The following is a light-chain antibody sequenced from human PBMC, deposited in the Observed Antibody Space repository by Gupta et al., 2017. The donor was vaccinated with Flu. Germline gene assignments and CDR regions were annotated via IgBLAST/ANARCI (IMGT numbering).Light chain of an antibody. J-gene: IGLJ2*01. CDR2: DDT. CDR3: QSADASGTSVP. V-gene: IGLV3-25*02. CDR1: AVPKQF. Sequence: SYELTQPPSISVSPGQTATITCSGDAVPKQFAYWYRQKPGQAPVMWIYDDTKRPSWIPERFSGSTSGTKVTLTIADVQAEDEADYYCQSADASGTSVPFGGGTKLTVL.